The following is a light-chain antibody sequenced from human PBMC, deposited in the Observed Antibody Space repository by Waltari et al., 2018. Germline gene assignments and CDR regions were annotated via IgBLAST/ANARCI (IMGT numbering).Light chain of an antibody. J-gene: IGKJ4*01. CDR1: QSISSY. Sequence: DIQMTQSPSSLSASVGDRVTITCRASQSISSYLNWYQQKPVKAPKLLIYAASSLQSGVPSRFSGSGSGTDFTLTISSLQPEDFATYYCQQSYSTPQVTFGGGTKVEIK. CDR2: AAS. V-gene: IGKV1-39*01. CDR3: QQSYSTPQVT.